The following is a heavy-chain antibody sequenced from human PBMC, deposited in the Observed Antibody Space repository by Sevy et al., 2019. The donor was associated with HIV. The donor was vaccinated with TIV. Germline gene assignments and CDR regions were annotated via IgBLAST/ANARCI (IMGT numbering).Heavy chain of an antibody. D-gene: IGHD3-22*01. Sequence: ASVKVSCKVSGKSLTAFSMHWVRQAPGKGLEWMGSFDPEDGETIYAQKLQGRLTMTEDTSTDTAYMELSRLRSEDTAVYYCATTKDYYGTSGSPFDYWGQGTLVTVSS. CDR1: GKSLTAFS. J-gene: IGHJ4*02. CDR3: ATTKDYYGTSGSPFDY. V-gene: IGHV1-24*01. CDR2: FDPEDGET.